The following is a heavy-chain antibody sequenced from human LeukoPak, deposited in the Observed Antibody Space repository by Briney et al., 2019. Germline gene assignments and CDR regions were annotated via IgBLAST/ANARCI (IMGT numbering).Heavy chain of an antibody. Sequence: ASVKVSCKASGYTFTSFDINWGRQATGQGLEWMGWMNPNSGNTGYAQKFQGRVTMTRNTSISTAYMELSSLRSEDTAVYYCARVRYYGSGSSYYYYYYIDVWGKGTTVTVSS. CDR3: ARVRYYGSGSSYYYYYYIDV. D-gene: IGHD3-10*01. J-gene: IGHJ6*03. CDR2: MNPNSGNT. CDR1: GYTFTSFD. V-gene: IGHV1-8*01.